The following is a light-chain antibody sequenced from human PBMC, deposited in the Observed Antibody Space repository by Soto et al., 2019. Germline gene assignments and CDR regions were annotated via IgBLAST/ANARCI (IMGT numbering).Light chain of an antibody. Sequence: EIVLTQSPATLSLSPGERATLSCRASQSVSSYLALYQQKPGQAPRLLIYDASNRATGIPARFSGSGSGTDFTLTISSLEPEDFAVYYCQQRSNWPGTFGQGTRWIS. CDR2: DAS. CDR1: QSVSSY. V-gene: IGKV3-11*01. CDR3: QQRSNWPGT. J-gene: IGKJ1*01.